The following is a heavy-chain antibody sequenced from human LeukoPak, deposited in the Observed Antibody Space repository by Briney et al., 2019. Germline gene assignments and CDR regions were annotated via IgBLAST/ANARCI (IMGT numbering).Heavy chain of an antibody. D-gene: IGHD6-19*01. V-gene: IGHV4-39*02. J-gene: IGHJ4*02. CDR1: GGSISSSSYY. CDR3: ARDDASSDWTDYFDY. CDR2: IYYSGST. Sequence: PSETLSLTCTVSGGSISSSSYYGGWIRQPPGKGLEWIGSIYYSGSTYYNPSLKSRVTISVDTSKNQFSLKLSSVTAADTAVYYCARDDASSDWTDYFDYWGQGTLVTVPS.